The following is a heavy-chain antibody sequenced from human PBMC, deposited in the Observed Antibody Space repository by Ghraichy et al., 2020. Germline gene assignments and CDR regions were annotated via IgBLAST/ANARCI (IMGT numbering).Heavy chain of an antibody. J-gene: IGHJ3*02. Sequence: ASVKVSCKASGYTFTSYDINWVRQATGQGLEWMGWMNPNSGNTGYAQKFQGRVTMTRNTSISTAYMELSSLRSEDTAVYYCAREPPVHDYGVSDAFDIWGQGTMVTVSS. CDR2: MNPNSGNT. V-gene: IGHV1-8*01. CDR3: AREPPVHDYGVSDAFDI. D-gene: IGHD4-17*01. CDR1: GYTFTSYD.